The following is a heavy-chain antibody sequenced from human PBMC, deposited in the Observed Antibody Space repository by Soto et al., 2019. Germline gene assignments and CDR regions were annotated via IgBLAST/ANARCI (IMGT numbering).Heavy chain of an antibody. D-gene: IGHD6-13*01. CDR1: GGSISSSSYY. Sequence: PSETLSLTCTVSGGSISSSSYYWGWIRQPPGKGLEWIGSIYYSGSTYYNPSLKSRVTISVDTSKNQFSLKLSSVTAADTAVYNCARDGGSSWYLAPGPWLENYYYYGMDVWGQGTTVTVSS. CDR2: IYYSGST. V-gene: IGHV4-39*02. J-gene: IGHJ6*02. CDR3: ARDGGSSWYLAPGPWLENYYYYGMDV.